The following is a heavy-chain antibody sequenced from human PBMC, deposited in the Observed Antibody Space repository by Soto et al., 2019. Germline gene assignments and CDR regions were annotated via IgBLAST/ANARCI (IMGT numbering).Heavy chain of an antibody. CDR2: ISGSGGST. Sequence: SLRLSCAASGFTFSSYAMSWVRQAPGKGLEWVSAISGSGGSTYYADSVKGRFTISRDNSKNTLYLQMNSLRAEDTAVYYCAKAGYCSGGSCYLAVYYYYYMDVWGKGTTVTVSS. D-gene: IGHD2-15*01. CDR1: GFTFSSYA. J-gene: IGHJ6*03. V-gene: IGHV3-23*01. CDR3: AKAGYCSGGSCYLAVYYYYYMDV.